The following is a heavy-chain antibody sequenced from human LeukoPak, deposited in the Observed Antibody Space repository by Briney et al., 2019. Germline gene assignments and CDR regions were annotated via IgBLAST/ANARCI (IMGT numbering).Heavy chain of an antibody. Sequence: GGSLRLSCAASGFTFSSYSMNWVRQAPGKGLEWVSSISSSSSYIYYADSVKGRFTISRDNAKNSLYLQMNSLRAEDTAVYYCARDFCSGGSCYSYWGQGTLVTVSS. D-gene: IGHD2-15*01. CDR1: GFTFSSYS. V-gene: IGHV3-21*01. CDR2: ISSSSSYI. J-gene: IGHJ4*02. CDR3: ARDFCSGGSCYSY.